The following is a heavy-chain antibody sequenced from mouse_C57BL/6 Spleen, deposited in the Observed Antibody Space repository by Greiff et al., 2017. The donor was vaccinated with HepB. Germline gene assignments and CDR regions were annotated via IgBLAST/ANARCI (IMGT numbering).Heavy chain of an antibody. V-gene: IGHV1-82*01. Sequence: VQLQQSGPELVKPGASVKISCKASGYAFSSSWMNWVKQRPGKGLEWIGRIYPGDGDTNYNGKFKGKATLTADKSSSTASMQLSSLTSEDSAVYFCARPYFDYWGQGTTLTVSS. J-gene: IGHJ2*01. CDR3: ARPYFDY. CDR2: IYPGDGDT. CDR1: GYAFSSSW.